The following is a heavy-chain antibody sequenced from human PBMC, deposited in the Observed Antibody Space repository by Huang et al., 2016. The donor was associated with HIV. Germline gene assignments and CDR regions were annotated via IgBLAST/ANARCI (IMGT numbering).Heavy chain of an antibody. J-gene: IGHJ6*03. CDR2: IKHSEST. Sequence: QVQLQQWGAGLLRPSETLSLTCAVYGGSFSGYYGTWIRQPPGKGLEWIGEIKHSESTNDNTSLKSRVTISVDTSRNQFSLTLTSVTAADTAVYYCARGQGGYYYYYMDVWGKGTTVTVSS. V-gene: IGHV4-34*01. CDR1: GGSFSGYY. CDR3: ARGQGGYYYYYMDV.